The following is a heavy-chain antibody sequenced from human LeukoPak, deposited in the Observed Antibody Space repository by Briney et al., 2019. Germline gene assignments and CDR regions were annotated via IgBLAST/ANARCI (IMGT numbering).Heavy chain of an antibody. CDR3: ARGVYIAAAQYGY. J-gene: IGHJ4*02. D-gene: IGHD6-13*01. V-gene: IGHV4-59*02. CDR2: IYYSGTT. Sequence: PSETLSLTCTVSGGSVSSYYWSWIRQPPGKGLEWIGYIYYSGTTNYNPSLKSRVTISVDTSRNQFSLKLSSVTAADTAVYYCARGVYIAAAQYGYWGQGTLVTVSS. CDR1: GGSVSSYY.